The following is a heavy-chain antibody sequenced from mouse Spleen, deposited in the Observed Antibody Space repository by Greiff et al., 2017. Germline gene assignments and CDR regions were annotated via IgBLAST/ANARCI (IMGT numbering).Heavy chain of an antibody. Sequence: EVQLVESEGGLVQPGSSMKLSCTASGFTFSDYYMAWVRQVPEKGLEWVANINYDGSSTYYLDSLKSRFIISRDNAKNILYLQMSSLKSEDTATYYCARALYDGYPLAMDYWGQGTSVTVSS. V-gene: IGHV5-16*01. CDR3: ARALYDGYPLAMDY. CDR1: GFTFSDYY. CDR2: INYDGSST. J-gene: IGHJ4*01. D-gene: IGHD2-3*01.